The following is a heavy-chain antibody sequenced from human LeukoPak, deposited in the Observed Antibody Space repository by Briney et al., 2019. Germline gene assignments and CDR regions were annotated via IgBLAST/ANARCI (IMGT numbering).Heavy chain of an antibody. D-gene: IGHD6-6*01. CDR1: GGSISSYY. J-gene: IGHJ6*02. Sequence: SETLSLTCTVSGGSISSYYWSWIRQPPGKGLEWIGYIYYSGSTNYNPSLKSRVTISVDTSKNQFSLKLSSVTAADTAVYYCATSSIAAPLYYYYGMDVWGQGTTVTVSS. CDR3: ATSSIAAPLYYYYGMDV. V-gene: IGHV4-59*01. CDR2: IYYSGST.